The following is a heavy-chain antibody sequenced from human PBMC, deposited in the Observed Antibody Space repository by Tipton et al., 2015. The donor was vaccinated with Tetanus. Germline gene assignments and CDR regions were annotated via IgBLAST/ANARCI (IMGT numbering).Heavy chain of an antibody. D-gene: IGHD2-21*02. CDR1: GFSFGDFT. V-gene: IGHV3-21*06. J-gene: IGHJ4*02. CDR2: IRSVGNYI. CDR3: ARDPVVVTAFPYYFDS. Sequence: SLRLSCAAAGFSFGDFTMAWVRQPPGKGLEWVSSIRSVGNYIYYAESVKGRFTISRDNSKNSLYLQMNSLRAEDTAVYYCARDPVVVTAFPYYFDSWGQGTVVSVSS.